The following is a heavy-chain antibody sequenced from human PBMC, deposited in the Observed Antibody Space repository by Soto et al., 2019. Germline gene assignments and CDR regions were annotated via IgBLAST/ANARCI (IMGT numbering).Heavy chain of an antibody. CDR1: GFSFSNFP. D-gene: IGHD3-10*01. CDR3: VRGFREDPLDS. V-gene: IGHV3-23*01. CDR2: MSASAGST. Sequence: EVQLLESGGVWVQPGGSLRLSCAASGFSFSNFPMSWVRQAPGRGLELVSSMSASAGSTYTADSVKGRFTISRDNSKNTLFLQLSSLRAEDTALYYCVRGFREDPLDSWGQGTLVTVSS. J-gene: IGHJ4*02.